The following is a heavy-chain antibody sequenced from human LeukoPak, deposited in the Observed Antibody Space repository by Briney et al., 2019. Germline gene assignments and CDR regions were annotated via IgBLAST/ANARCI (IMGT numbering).Heavy chain of an antibody. J-gene: IGHJ4*02. CDR1: GGPITNWC. CDR3: ATGGGDIDY. D-gene: IGHD2-21*02. Sequence: SETLSLTCTVSGGPITNWCWSWIRQPAGKGLEWIGRFCFIGNTNYNPSPKSRVTLSVVKSKNQFFLKLSSLTAADTAIYYCATGGGDIDYWGQGTLVTVSS. V-gene: IGHV4-4*07. CDR2: FCFIGNT.